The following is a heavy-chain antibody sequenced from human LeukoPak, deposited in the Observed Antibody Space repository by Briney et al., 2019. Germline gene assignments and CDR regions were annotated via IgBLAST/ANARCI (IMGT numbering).Heavy chain of an antibody. CDR3: AKDRSLTLPTFERSGYYYY. Sequence: SSSSYYWGWIRQPPGKGLEWVSSLSGSGDTTYYADSVKGRFTISRDNSNNTLYLQMNSLRAEDTALYYCAKDRSLTLPTFERSGYYYYWGQGTLVTVSS. CDR1: SSSSYY. V-gene: IGHV3-23*01. CDR2: LSGSGDTT. J-gene: IGHJ4*02. D-gene: IGHD3-22*01.